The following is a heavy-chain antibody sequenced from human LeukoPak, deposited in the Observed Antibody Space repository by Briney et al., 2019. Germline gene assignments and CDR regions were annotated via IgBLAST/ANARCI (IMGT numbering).Heavy chain of an antibody. J-gene: IGHJ4*02. D-gene: IGHD2-2*01. CDR3: AKRKDLGYCSSTSCYYYFDY. CDR2: NGGSGGSK. Sequence: SGGSLRVSCVASGFTFNNYAMSWVRQAPGKGLEWVSANGGSGGSKYYADSVKGRFTVSRDNSKNTLYLQMNSLRAEDTAIYYCAKRKDLGYCSSTSCYYYFDYWGQGTLVTVSS. CDR1: GFTFNNYA. V-gene: IGHV3-23*01.